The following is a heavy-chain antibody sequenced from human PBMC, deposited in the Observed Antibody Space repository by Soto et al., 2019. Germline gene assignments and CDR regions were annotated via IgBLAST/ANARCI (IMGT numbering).Heavy chain of an antibody. V-gene: IGHV4-39*01. D-gene: IGHD4-17*01. CDR3: AIHPYGHDYYFDY. CDR2: IYYSGST. Sequence: QLQLQESGPGLVKPSETLSLTCTVSGGSISSCSYYWGLIRQPPGKGLEWIGSIYYSGSTYYNPSLKSRVTISVDTSKNQFSLKLSSVTAADTAVYYCAIHPYGHDYYFDYWGQGTLVTVSS. J-gene: IGHJ4*02. CDR1: GGSISSCSYY.